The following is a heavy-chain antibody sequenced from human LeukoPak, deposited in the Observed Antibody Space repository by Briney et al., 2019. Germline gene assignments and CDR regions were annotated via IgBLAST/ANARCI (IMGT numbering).Heavy chain of an antibody. CDR2: IGISDNNT. CDR1: GFTFSSYE. Sequence: PGGSLRLSCAGSGFTFSSYEFNWVRQAPGKGLEWISYIGISDNNTFYADSVRGRFTLSRDNAENSLYLQMNSLTAEDTAIYYCARETLGCGGDCYDYWGQGTLVTVSS. CDR3: ARETLGCGGDCYDY. J-gene: IGHJ4*02. D-gene: IGHD2-21*02. V-gene: IGHV3-48*03.